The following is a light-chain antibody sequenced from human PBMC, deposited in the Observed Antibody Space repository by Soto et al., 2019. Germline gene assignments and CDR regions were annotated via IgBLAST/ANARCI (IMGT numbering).Light chain of an antibody. CDR3: QTFDSSLTISWV. V-gene: IGLV1-40*01. CDR2: GDS. J-gene: IGLJ3*02. CDR1: SSNIGRGYD. Sequence: QSVLTQPPSVSGAPGQRVTISCTGSSSNIGRGYDVHWYQQFPGSAPRLLLSGDSNRPSGVPDRFFGSRSGTPASLAITGLQAEDEADYYCQTFDSSLTISWVFGGGTKLTVL.